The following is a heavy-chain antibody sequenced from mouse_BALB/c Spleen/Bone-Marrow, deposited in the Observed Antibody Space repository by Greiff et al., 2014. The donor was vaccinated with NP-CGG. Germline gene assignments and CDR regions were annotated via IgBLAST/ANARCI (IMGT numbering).Heavy chain of an antibody. D-gene: IGHD2-1*01. CDR1: GYTFTNYW. V-gene: IGHV1-7*01. CDR3: ARKGYGNYHYYAMDY. Sequence: VKLMESGAELAKPGASVKMSCKASGYTFTNYWMHWIKQRPGQGLEWIGYINPSTGYTEYNQKFKDKATLTADKSSSTAYMQLSSLTSEDSAVYYCARKGYGNYHYYAMDYWGQGTSVTASS. J-gene: IGHJ4*01. CDR2: INPSTGYT.